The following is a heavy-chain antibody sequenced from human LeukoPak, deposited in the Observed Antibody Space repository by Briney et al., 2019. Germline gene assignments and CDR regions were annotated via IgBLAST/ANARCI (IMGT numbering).Heavy chain of an antibody. CDR1: GFTFDDYA. CDR2: ISWNSGSI. J-gene: IGHJ4*02. Sequence: GRSLRLSCAASGFTFDDYAMHWVRQAPGKGLEWVSGISWNSGSIDYADSVKGRFTISRDNAKSSLYLQMNSLRTEDTALYYCAKGDTIAVAANFDYWGQGTLVTVSS. CDR3: AKGDTIAVAANFDY. V-gene: IGHV3-9*01. D-gene: IGHD6-19*01.